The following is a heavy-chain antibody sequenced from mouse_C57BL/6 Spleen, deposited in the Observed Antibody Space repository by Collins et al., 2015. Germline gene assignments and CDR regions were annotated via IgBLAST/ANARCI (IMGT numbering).Heavy chain of an antibody. CDR2: IRLKSNNYAT. V-gene: IGHV6-6*02. CDR3: TPLWTGFAY. J-gene: IGHJ3*01. CDR1: GFTFSNYW. D-gene: IGHD1-1*02. Sequence: EVKLEESGGGLVQPGGSMKLSCVASGFTFSNYWMNWVRQSPEKGLEWVAEIRLKSNNYATHYAESVKGRFTISRDDSKSSVYLQMNNLRAEDTGIYYCTPLWTGFAYWGQGTLVTVSA.